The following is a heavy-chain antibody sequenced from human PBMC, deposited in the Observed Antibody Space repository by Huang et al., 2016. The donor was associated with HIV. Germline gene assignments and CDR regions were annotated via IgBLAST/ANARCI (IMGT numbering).Heavy chain of an antibody. CDR3: ARGQGGYYYYYMDV. Sequence: QVQLQQWGAGLLRPSETLSLTCAVCGGSFSGYYGTWIRQPPGKGLEWIGEINHSESTNYNPSLKSRVTISVDTSRNQFSLTLTSVTAADTAVYYCARGQGGYYYYYMDVWGKGTTVTVSS. CDR1: GGSFSGYY. J-gene: IGHJ6*03. CDR2: INHSEST. V-gene: IGHV4-34*01.